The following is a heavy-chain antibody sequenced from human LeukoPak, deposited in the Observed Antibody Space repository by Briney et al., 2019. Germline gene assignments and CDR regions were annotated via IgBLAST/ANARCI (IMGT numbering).Heavy chain of an antibody. CDR2: IQEDGKRE. V-gene: IGHV3-7*01. Sequence: PGGSLRLSCAASGFTFTKFWMSWVRQAPGKGLEWVANIQEDGKRENYVDSVKGRFTISRDNAKNSVYLQMNSLRVEDTAVYYCAKDIVGGGDDYWGQGTLVTVSS. J-gene: IGHJ4*02. CDR3: AKDIVGGGDDY. D-gene: IGHD2-21*02. CDR1: GFTFTKFW.